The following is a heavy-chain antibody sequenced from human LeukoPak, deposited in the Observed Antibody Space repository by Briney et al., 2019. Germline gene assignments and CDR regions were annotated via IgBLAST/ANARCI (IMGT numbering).Heavy chain of an antibody. CDR3: ARDIYDFWSGYYYFDY. D-gene: IGHD3-3*01. Sequence: PSETLSLTCTVSGGSISSSSYYWGWIRQPPGKGLEWIGSIYYSGSTYYNPSLKSRVTISVDTSKNQFSLKLSSVTAADTAVYYCARDIYDFWSGYYYFDYWGQGTLVTVSS. CDR1: GGSISSSSYY. V-gene: IGHV4-39*07. J-gene: IGHJ4*02. CDR2: IYYSGST.